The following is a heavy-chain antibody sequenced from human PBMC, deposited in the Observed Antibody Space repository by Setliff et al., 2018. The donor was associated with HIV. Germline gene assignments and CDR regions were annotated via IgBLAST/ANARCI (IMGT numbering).Heavy chain of an antibody. CDR3: ARNPQPTGTPDYYYYYYMDV. CDR2: IIPIFGTA. CDR1: GGTFSSYA. Sequence: SVKVSCKASGGTFSSYAISWVRQAPGQGLEWMGRIIPIFGTANYAQKFQGRVTITADKSTSTAYMDLSSLRSEDTAVYYCARNPQPTGTPDYYYYYYMDVWGKGTTVTVSS. J-gene: IGHJ6*03. V-gene: IGHV1-69*06. D-gene: IGHD1-1*01.